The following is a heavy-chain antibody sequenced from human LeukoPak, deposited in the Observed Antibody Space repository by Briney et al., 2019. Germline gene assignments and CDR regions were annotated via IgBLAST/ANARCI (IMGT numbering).Heavy chain of an antibody. D-gene: IGHD3-22*01. CDR1: GGSISSSSYY. Sequence: SETLSLTCTVSGGSISSSSYYRAWIRQPPGKGLERLGSIYYSGSTYYNPSLKSRLTIYVHTSKNQFALTLSSVNAGDTAAYFCAIHEKGPREYYYDSSGYYASFDYWGQGTLVTVSS. V-gene: IGHV4-39*01. J-gene: IGHJ4*02. CDR2: IYYSGST. CDR3: AIHEKGPREYYYDSSGYYASFDY.